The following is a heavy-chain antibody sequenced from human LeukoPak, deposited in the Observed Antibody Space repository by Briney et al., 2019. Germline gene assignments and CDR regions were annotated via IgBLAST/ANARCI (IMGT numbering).Heavy chain of an antibody. D-gene: IGHD1-26*01. CDR3: AGRRELRYWFDP. CDR1: GFTVSSNY. V-gene: IGHV3-21*01. Sequence: GGSLRLSCAASGFTVSSNYMSWVRQAPGKGLEWVSSISSSGSYIYYADSLKGRFTISRDNAKNSLYLQMNSLRAEDTAVYYCAGRRELRYWFDPWGQGTLVTVSS. J-gene: IGHJ5*02. CDR2: ISSSGSYI.